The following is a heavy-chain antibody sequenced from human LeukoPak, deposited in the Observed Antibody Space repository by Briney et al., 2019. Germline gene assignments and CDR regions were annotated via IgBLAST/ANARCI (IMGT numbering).Heavy chain of an antibody. V-gene: IGHV3-7*01. CDR1: GFTFSSYW. CDR3: ARDPRSYCSGGSCYGGGWFDP. J-gene: IGHJ5*02. CDR2: IKQDGREK. Sequence: QTGGSLRLSCAASGFTFSSYWMSWVRQAPGKGLEWVANIKQDGREKYYVDSVKGRFTISRDNAENSLYLQMNSLRAEDTAVYYCARDPRSYCSGGSCYGGGWFDPWGQGTLVTVSS. D-gene: IGHD2-15*01.